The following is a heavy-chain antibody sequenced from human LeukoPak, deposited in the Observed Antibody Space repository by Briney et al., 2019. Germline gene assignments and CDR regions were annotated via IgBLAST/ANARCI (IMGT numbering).Heavy chain of an antibody. Sequence: PSETLSLTCIVSGGSISNSNYYWDWIRQPPGKGLEWIGTTYYSGSTYYNPSLKDRVTISVDTSKNQFSLRLSSVNPADTAVYYCAKWLLFNRYYYGIGVWGRGTTVTVSS. D-gene: IGHD5-24*01. J-gene: IGHJ6*02. CDR1: GGSISNSNYY. CDR2: TYYSGST. CDR3: AKWLLFNRYYYGIGV. V-gene: IGHV4-39*01.